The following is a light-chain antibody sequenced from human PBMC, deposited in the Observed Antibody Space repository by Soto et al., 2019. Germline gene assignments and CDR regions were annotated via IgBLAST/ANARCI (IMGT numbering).Light chain of an antibody. Sequence: QSALTQPASVSGSPGQSVTISCTGTSINVGKYNLVSWYQQHPGKAPTLIIYEVTQRPSGVSSRFSGSKSGNTASLTISGLQAEDGGDYLCCSYALGNIPVVFGGGTKLTVL. CDR1: SINVGKYNL. V-gene: IGLV2-23*02. CDR2: EVT. CDR3: CSYALGNIPVV. J-gene: IGLJ2*01.